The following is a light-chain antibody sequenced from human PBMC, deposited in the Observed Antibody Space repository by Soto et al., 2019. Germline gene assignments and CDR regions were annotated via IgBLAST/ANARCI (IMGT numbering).Light chain of an antibody. CDR1: QSVSSSY. CDR3: QQYGTSFT. J-gene: IGKJ3*01. Sequence: EIVLTQSPGTLSLSPGERATLSCRASQSVSSSYLAWYQQRPGQAPRLLIYRASSRATGIPDRFRGSGSGTDFTLTITRLEPEDFAVYYCQQYGTSFTFGPGTKVDIK. CDR2: RAS. V-gene: IGKV3-20*01.